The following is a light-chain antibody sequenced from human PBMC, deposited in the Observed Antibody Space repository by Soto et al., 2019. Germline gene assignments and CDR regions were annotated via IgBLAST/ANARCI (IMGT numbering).Light chain of an antibody. CDR2: ENN. CDR3: GTWDSSLSAVV. J-gene: IGLJ2*01. CDR1: SSNIGNNY. V-gene: IGLV1-51*02. Sequence: QSVLQQPPSVSAAPGQKVTISCSGSSSNIGNNYVSWYQQLPGTAPKLLIYENNKRPSGIPDRFSGSKSGTSATLGITGLQTGDEADYYCGTWDSSLSAVVFGGGTKVTVL.